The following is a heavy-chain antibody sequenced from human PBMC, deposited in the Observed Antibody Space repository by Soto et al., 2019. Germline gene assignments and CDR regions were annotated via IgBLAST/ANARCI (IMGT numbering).Heavy chain of an antibody. D-gene: IGHD2-8*01. V-gene: IGHV3-9*01. CDR3: AKDSNGFANLDY. J-gene: IGHJ4*02. CDR1: GFTFDDYA. Sequence: DVQLVESGGGLVQPGRSLRLSCAASGFTFDDYAMHWVRQAPGKGLEWVSGISWNSGSIGYADSVKGRFTISRDNAKNSLYLQMNSLRAEDTALYYCAKDSNGFANLDYWGQGTLVTVSS. CDR2: ISWNSGSI.